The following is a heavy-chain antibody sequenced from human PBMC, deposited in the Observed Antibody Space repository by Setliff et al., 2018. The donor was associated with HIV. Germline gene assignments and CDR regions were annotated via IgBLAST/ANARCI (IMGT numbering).Heavy chain of an antibody. Sequence: GESLKISCKGSGFSFTSYWISWVRQMPGKGLEWMGRIDPADSYTHYSPSFQGHITISIDKSISSASLHWSSLRTSDTAIYYCARHFGYNPGWFDSWGQGALVTVSS. D-gene: IGHD3-10*01. CDR2: IDPADSYT. CDR1: GFSFTSYW. J-gene: IGHJ5*01. V-gene: IGHV5-10-1*01. CDR3: ARHFGYNPGWFDS.